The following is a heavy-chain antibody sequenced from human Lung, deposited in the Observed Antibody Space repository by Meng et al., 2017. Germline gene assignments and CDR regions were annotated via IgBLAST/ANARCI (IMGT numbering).Heavy chain of an antibody. CDR1: GYNFPDYW. J-gene: IGHJ4*02. V-gene: IGHV1-2*06. Sequence: GQRVQSGAELQKPGASVNASCKPSGYNFPDYWLHWVRRAPGHGPEWMGRIAPKSGDTHYAQRFQGRVTMTGVTSIRTAYMALGGLSAAPTAMYSCARDEDISAAAKLFGDSCGQGTLVTVSS. CDR2: IAPKSGDT. D-gene: IGHD6-13*01. CDR3: ARDEDISAAAKLFGDS.